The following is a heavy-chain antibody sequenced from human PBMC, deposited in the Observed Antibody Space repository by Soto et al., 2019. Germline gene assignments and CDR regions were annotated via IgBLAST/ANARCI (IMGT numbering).Heavy chain of an antibody. V-gene: IGHV3-30-3*01. CDR1: GFTFSSYA. CDR2: ISYDGSNK. CDR3: ARDPTIFREEGQNERLPNWFDP. J-gene: IGHJ5*02. D-gene: IGHD3-3*01. Sequence: QVQLVESGGGVVQPGRSLRLSCAASGFTFSSYAMHWVRQAPGKGLGWVAVISYDGSNKYYADSVKGRFTISRDNSKNTLYLQMNSLRAEDTAVYYCARDPTIFREEGQNERLPNWFDPWGQGTLVTVSS.